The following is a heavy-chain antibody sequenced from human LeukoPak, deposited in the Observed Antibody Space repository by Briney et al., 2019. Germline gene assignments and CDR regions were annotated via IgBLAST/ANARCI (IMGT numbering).Heavy chain of an antibody. J-gene: IGHJ6*03. V-gene: IGHV3-7*01. CDR1: GFTFSSYW. CDR3: ARDTSEFDESSGYLHYYYYMDV. CDR2: IKQDGSEK. D-gene: IGHD3-22*01. Sequence: GGSLRLSCAASGFTFSSYWMSWVRQAPGKGLEWVANIKQDGSEKYYVDSVKGRFTISRDKAKNSLYLQMNSLRAEDTAVYYCARDTSEFDESSGYLHYYYYMDVWGKGTTVTVSS.